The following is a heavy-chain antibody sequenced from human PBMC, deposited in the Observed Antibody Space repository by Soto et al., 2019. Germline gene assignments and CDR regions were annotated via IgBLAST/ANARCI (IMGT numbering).Heavy chain of an antibody. J-gene: IGHJ1*01. D-gene: IGHD6-13*01. V-gene: IGHV3-33*01. CDR3: ARDSPGIAAAGIFQH. CDR1: GFTFSSYG. Sequence: QVQLVESGGGVVQPGRSLRLSCAASGFTFSSYGMHWVRQAPGKGLEWVAVIWYDGSNKYYADSVKGRFTISRDNSKNTLYLQMNSLRAEDTAVYYCARDSPGIAAAGIFQHWGQGTLVTVSS. CDR2: IWYDGSNK.